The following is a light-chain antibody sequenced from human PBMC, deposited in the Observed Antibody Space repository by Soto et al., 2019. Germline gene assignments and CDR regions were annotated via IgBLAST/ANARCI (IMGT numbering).Light chain of an antibody. Sequence: DIQMTQSPSTQSASVGDRVTITCRASQSISDSLAWYQQKPGKAPKLLIYEASNLKSGVPSRFRGSGSGTEYTLTISSLQPDDFASYYCQQYNGYWTFGQGTKVEIK. CDR2: EAS. CDR1: QSISDS. V-gene: IGKV1-5*03. J-gene: IGKJ1*01. CDR3: QQYNGYWT.